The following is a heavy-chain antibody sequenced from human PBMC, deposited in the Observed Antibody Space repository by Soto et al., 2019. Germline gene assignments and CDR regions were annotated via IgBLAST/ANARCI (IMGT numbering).Heavy chain of an antibody. D-gene: IGHD6-13*01. Sequence: QVQLQESGPGLVKPSQTLSLTCTVSGGSISSGDYYWSWIRQPPGKGLEWIGYIYYSGSTYYNPSLKSRLXXSXDXSKNQFSLKLSSVTAADTAVYYCARNALFTQLVFDYWGQGTLVTISS. CDR2: IYYSGST. V-gene: IGHV4-30-4*01. J-gene: IGHJ4*02. CDR3: ARNALFTQLVFDY. CDR1: GGSISSGDYY.